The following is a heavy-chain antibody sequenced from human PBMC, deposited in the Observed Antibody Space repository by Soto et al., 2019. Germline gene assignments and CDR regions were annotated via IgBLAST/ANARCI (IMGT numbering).Heavy chain of an antibody. CDR2: IDYNGVT. J-gene: IGHJ4*02. D-gene: IGHD2-15*01. V-gene: IGHV4-39*01. Sequence: SETLSLTCTVSGGSIYRSGYYWGWIRQPPGRGLEWIGDIDYNGVTYSNPSLKSRVTISRDTSKNQFSLKLTSVTAADTALYYCGKVLVGATGHTDSDSWGPGTLVTVSS. CDR3: GKVLVGATGHTDSDS. CDR1: GGSIYRSGYY.